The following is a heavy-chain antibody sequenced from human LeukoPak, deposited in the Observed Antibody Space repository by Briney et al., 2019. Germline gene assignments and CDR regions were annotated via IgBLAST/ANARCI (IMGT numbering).Heavy chain of an antibody. CDR3: ARDGFGTGSN. J-gene: IGHJ4*02. CDR2: IKQDGSEK. CDR1: GLTFSNYW. V-gene: IGHV3-7*03. D-gene: IGHD3-16*01. Sequence: GGSLRLSCAASGLTFSNYWMDRVRQAPGKGLEWVANIKQDGSEKNYVDSVKGRFIISRDNAKNSLYLQMNTLRADDTAVYYCARDGFGTGSNWGQGTLVTVSS.